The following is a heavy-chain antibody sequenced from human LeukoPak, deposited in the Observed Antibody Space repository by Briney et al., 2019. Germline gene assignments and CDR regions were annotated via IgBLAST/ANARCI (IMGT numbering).Heavy chain of an antibody. D-gene: IGHD3-22*01. J-gene: IGHJ4*02. CDR2: IYYSGST. CDR1: GGSISSYY. CDR3: ARLTSGYYANFDY. V-gene: IGHV4-59*08. Sequence: PSETLSLTCTVSGGSISSYYWSWIRQHPGKGLEWIASIYYSGSTNYNPSLKSRVTISVDTSKNQFSLQLTSVTAADTAFYYCARLTSGYYANFDYWGQGTLVTVSS.